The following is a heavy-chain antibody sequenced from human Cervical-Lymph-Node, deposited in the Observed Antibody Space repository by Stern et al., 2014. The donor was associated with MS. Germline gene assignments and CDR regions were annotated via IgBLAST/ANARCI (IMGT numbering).Heavy chain of an antibody. Sequence: QITLKESGPTLVKPTQTLTLTCTVSGLSLSTSGVGVGWIRQPTGKALEWLALIYWDDDKRYSPSLKSRLTITKDTSKNQVVLTMTKVDPVDVATYYCTHRRGGLDIWGQGTMVTVSS. J-gene: IGHJ3*02. D-gene: IGHD2-15*01. CDR1: GLSLSTSGVG. V-gene: IGHV2-5*02. CDR3: THRRGGLDI. CDR2: IYWDDDK.